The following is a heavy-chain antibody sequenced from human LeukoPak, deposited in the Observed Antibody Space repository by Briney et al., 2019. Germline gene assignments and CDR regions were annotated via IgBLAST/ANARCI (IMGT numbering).Heavy chain of an antibody. CDR3: AREGGFYRPLDY. Sequence: SETLSLTCTVSGGSMSSYYWSFIRQSAGTGLEWLGRIHTSGTTWYNPSLKSRVTLSVDASKNQFSLGLTSVTAADTAVYYCAREGGFYRPLDYSGQGTLVTVSS. CDR2: IHTSGTT. D-gene: IGHD3-3*01. CDR1: GGSMSSYY. V-gene: IGHV4-4*07. J-gene: IGHJ4*02.